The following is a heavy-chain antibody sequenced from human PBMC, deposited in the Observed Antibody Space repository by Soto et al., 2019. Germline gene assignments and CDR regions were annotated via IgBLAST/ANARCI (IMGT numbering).Heavy chain of an antibody. Sequence: SETLSLTCAVYGGSFSGYYWSGSRQPPGKGLEWIGEINHSGSTNYNPSLKSRVTISVDTSKNQFSLKLSSVTAADTAVYYCARDSHRMTTVTTFVSYYYGMAVWGQRNTVPV. CDR3: ARDSHRMTTVTTFVSYYYGMAV. CDR1: GGSFSGYY. J-gene: IGHJ6*02. D-gene: IGHD4-17*01. CDR2: INHSGST. V-gene: IGHV4-34*01.